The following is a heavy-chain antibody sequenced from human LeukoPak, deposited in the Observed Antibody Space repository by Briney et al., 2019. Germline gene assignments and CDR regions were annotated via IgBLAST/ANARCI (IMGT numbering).Heavy chain of an antibody. V-gene: IGHV3-21*01. Sequence: GGSLRLSCAASGFTFSSYSMNWVRQAPGKGLEWVSSISSSSSYIYYADSVKGRFTISRDNAKNSLYLQMNSLRAEDTAVYYCARATGDYVWGSYRPNWFDPWGQGTLVTVSS. CDR2: ISSSSSYI. CDR3: ARATGDYVWGSYRPNWFDP. J-gene: IGHJ5*02. CDR1: GFTFSSYS. D-gene: IGHD3-16*02.